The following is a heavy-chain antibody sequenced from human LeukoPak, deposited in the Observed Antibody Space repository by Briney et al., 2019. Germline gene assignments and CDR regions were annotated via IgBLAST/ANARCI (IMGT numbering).Heavy chain of an antibody. J-gene: IGHJ6*02. CDR2: ISAYNGNT. CDR3: ARDATVVTPDYYYGMDV. D-gene: IGHD4-23*01. V-gene: IGHV1-18*01. CDR1: DYTFTSYG. Sequence: ASVKVSCKASDYTFTSYGISWVRQAPGQGLEWMGWISAYNGNTNYAQKLQGRVTMTTDTSTSTAYMELRSLRSDDTAVYYCARDATVVTPDYYYGMDVWGQGTTVTVSS.